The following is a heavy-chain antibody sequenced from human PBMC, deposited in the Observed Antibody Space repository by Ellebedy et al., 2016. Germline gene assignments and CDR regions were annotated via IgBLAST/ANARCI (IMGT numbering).Heavy chain of an antibody. CDR1: GGSISSYY. Sequence: SETLSLXXTVSGGSISSYYWSWIRQPPGKGLEWIGYIYYSGSTNYNPSLKSRVTISVDTSKNQFSLKLSSVTAADTAVYYCAREKGHYDSSGYYFPLPAFDIWGQGTMVTVSS. V-gene: IGHV4-59*01. CDR3: AREKGHYDSSGYYFPLPAFDI. D-gene: IGHD3-22*01. CDR2: IYYSGST. J-gene: IGHJ3*02.